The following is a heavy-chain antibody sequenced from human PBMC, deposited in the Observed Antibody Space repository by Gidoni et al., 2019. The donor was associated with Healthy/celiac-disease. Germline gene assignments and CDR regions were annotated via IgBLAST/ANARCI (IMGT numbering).Heavy chain of an antibody. J-gene: IGHJ4*02. CDR2: ISSSGSTI. V-gene: IGHV3-11*01. CDR3: ARGPPLYDSRVVISYYFDY. Sequence: QVQLVESGGGLVKPGGSLRLSCAASGFPFSDYYMSWIRQAPGKGLEWVSYISSSGSTIYYADSVKGRFTISRDNAKNSLYLQMNSLRAEDTAVYYCARGPPLYDSRVVISYYFDYWGQGTLVTVSS. CDR1: GFPFSDYY. D-gene: IGHD3-22*01.